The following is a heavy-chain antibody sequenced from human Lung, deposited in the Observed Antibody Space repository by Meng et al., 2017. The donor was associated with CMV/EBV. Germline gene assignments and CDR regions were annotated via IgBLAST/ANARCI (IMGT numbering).Heavy chain of an antibody. Sequence: SCAASGFTFSNFAMTWVRQAPGKGLEWVSVIYTASTRTYYGNSVKGRFTISRSDSQNTLHLQMKSLRDEDTAVYYCAKGTLGDYWYGLDVWGQGTTVTVSS. J-gene: IGHJ6*02. CDR2: IYTASTRT. CDR3: AKGTLGDYWYGLDV. D-gene: IGHD2/OR15-2a*01. V-gene: IGHV3-23*03. CDR1: GFTFSNFA.